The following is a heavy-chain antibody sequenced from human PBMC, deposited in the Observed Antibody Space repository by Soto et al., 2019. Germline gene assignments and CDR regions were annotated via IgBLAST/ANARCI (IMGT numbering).Heavy chain of an antibody. CDR1: GFTFSSYS. D-gene: IGHD1-1*01. J-gene: IGHJ4*02. Sequence: GGSLRLSCAASGFTFSSYSMNWVRQAPGKGLEWVSSISSSSSYIYYADSVNGRFTISRDNAKNSVYLQMNRLGAEDTAVYYCARDATYTLDYWGRGTLVTVSS. CDR2: ISSSSSYI. V-gene: IGHV3-21*04. CDR3: ARDATYTLDY.